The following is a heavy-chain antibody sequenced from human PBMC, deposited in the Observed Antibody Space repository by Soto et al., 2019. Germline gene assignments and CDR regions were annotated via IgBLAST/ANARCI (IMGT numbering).Heavy chain of an antibody. CDR3: GRANVGPTSFDY. D-gene: IGHD1-26*01. CDR1: GGSVSSGSFY. Sequence: SETLSLTCTVSGGSVSSGSFYCGWIRQPPGKGLEWIGSIYYSGSTSYNPSLKSRVTISVDTPKNQFSLKLTSVTAADTAVYYCGRANVGPTSFDYWGQGPLVTVSS. J-gene: IGHJ4*02. V-gene: IGHV4-39*02. CDR2: IYYSGST.